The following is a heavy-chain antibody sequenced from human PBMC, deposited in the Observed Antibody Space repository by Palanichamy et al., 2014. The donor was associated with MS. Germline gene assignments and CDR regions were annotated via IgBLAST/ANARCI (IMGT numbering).Heavy chain of an antibody. D-gene: IGHD3-10*01. V-gene: IGHV4-59*01. Sequence: QVQLQESGPGLVKPSETLSLTCTVSGGSISSYYWTWIRQPPGKGLEWIGYIYYSGSTNYNPSLKSRVTISVDTSKNQFSLKLSSVTAADTAVYYCARQNYDNYGSGSYYNSFYFDYWGQGILVTVSS. CDR3: ARQNYDNYGSGSYYNSFYFDY. CDR1: GGSISSYY. CDR2: IYYSGST. J-gene: IGHJ4*02.